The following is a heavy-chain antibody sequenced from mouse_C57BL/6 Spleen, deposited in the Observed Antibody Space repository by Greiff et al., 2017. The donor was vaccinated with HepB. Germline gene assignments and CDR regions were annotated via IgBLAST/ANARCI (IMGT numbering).Heavy chain of an antibody. V-gene: IGHV1-26*01. J-gene: IGHJ4*01. CDR2: INPNNGGT. CDR3: ARGAYDGYYYYAMDY. Sequence: EVQLQQSGPELVKPGASVKISCKASGYTFTDYYMNWVKQSHGKSLEWIGDINPNNGGTSYNQKFKGKATLTVDKSSSTAYMELRSLTSEDSAVYYCARGAYDGYYYYAMDYWGQGTSVTVSS. CDR1: GYTFTDYY. D-gene: IGHD2-3*01.